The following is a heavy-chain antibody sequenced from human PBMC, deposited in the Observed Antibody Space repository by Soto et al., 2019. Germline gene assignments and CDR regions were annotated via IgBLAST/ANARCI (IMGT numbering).Heavy chain of an antibody. Sequence: GGSLRLSCAASGFTFSSYALTWVRQAPGKGLEWVSAISGNGGRISYADSVKGRFTISRDNAKNSLYLQMNSLRAEDTAVYYCARDAPHPREVVAATADYWGQGTLVTVSS. D-gene: IGHD2-15*01. CDR2: ISGNGGRI. J-gene: IGHJ4*02. CDR3: ARDAPHPREVVAATADY. CDR1: GFTFSSYA. V-gene: IGHV3-21*01.